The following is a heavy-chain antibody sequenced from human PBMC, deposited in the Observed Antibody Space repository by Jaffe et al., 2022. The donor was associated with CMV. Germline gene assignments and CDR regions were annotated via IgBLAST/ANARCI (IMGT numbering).Heavy chain of an antibody. CDR3: GREAAYGGYELLNFDY. V-gene: IGHV3-49*05. Sequence: ELQLVESGGGLVMPGRSLRLSCTASGFTFGDYGISWFRQAPGKGLKWVGFIRSKAYGGTREYAASVKGRFTISRDDSESIAYLQMNSLKTEDTAVYYCGREAAYGGYELLNFDYWGQGTLVTVSS. D-gene: IGHD4-17*01. J-gene: IGHJ4*02. CDR1: GFTFGDYG. CDR2: IRSKAYGGTR.